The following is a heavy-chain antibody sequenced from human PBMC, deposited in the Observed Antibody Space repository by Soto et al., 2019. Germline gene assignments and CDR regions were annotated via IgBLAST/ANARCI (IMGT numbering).Heavy chain of an antibody. Sequence: GGSLRLSCAASGFTFSSYDMHWVRQATGKGLEWVSAIGTAGDTYYPGSVKVRFTISRENAKNSLYLQMNSLRAGDTAVYYCARASERDYDIWTGYPGGYYYGMDGWGQGTTVTVSS. CDR3: ARASERDYDIWTGYPGGYYYGMDG. J-gene: IGHJ6*02. CDR1: GFTFSSYD. V-gene: IGHV3-13*01. D-gene: IGHD3-9*01. CDR2: IGTAGDT.